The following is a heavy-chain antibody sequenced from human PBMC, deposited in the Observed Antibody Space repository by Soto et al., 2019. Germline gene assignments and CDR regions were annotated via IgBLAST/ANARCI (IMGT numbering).Heavy chain of an antibody. D-gene: IGHD1-7*01. CDR2: ISYSGNT. J-gene: IGHJ5*02. Sequence: QVQLQESGPGLVKPSQTLSLTCTVSGGSISSGGYYWSWIRQHPGKGLEWIGYISYSGNTYYNPSLKSRVTISADTSENQYSLKLSSVTAADTAVYYCARNAALDLGTGANWFDPWGQGTLVTVSS. V-gene: IGHV4-31*03. CDR3: ARNAALDLGTGANWFDP. CDR1: GGSISSGGYY.